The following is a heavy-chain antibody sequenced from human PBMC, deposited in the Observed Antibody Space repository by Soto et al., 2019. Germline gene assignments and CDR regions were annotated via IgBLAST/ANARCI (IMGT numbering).Heavy chain of an antibody. CDR3: ARGDYYGTPSV. J-gene: IGHJ4*02. D-gene: IGHD3-10*01. CDR2: INSDGSST. CDR1: GFPFSNYW. V-gene: IGHV3-74*01. Sequence: EVQLVESGGGLVQPGGSLRLSCAASGFPFSNYWMHWVRQAPGKGLMWVSRINSDGSSTTYADSVKGHFAISRDNAKNTLYLQMSSLRVADTAVYYCARGDYYGTPSVWGQGTLVTVSS.